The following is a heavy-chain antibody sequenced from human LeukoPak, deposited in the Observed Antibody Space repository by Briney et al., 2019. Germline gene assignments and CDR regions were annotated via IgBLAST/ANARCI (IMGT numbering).Heavy chain of an antibody. CDR3: ARNSKWFREITPFHY. J-gene: IGHJ4*02. Sequence: GGSLRLSCAASGFTFSDYYMSWLRQAPGKGLEWVSYMSSSGSTIYYADSVNGRFTISRDNAKNSLYLQMNSLGGEDTCVYYCARNSKWFREITPFHYWGQGTLVTVSS. V-gene: IGHV3-11*01. D-gene: IGHD3-10*01. CDR2: MSSSGSTI. CDR1: GFTFSDYY.